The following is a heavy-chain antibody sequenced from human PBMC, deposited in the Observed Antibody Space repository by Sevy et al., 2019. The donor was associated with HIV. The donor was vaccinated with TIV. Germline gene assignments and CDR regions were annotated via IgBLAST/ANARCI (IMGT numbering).Heavy chain of an antibody. J-gene: IGHJ6*02. CDR1: GYTFTGYY. Sequence: ASVKVSCKASGYTFTGYYMHWVRQAPGQGLEWMGWINPNSGGTNYAQKFQGWVTMTRDTSISTAYMELSRLRSDDTAVYYCARDLMSGTNNYYYGMDVWGQGTTVTVSS. V-gene: IGHV1-2*04. CDR2: INPNSGGT. CDR3: ARDLMSGTNNYYYGMDV. D-gene: IGHD2-2*01.